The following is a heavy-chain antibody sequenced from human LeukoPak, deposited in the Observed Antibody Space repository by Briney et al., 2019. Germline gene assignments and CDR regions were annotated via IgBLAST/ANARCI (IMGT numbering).Heavy chain of an antibody. Sequence: PGGSLRLSCAASGFTFSSYSMNWVRQAPGKGLEWVSYISSSSSTIYYADSVKGRFTISRDNAKNSLYLQMNSLRAEDTAVYYCARSYYDSSGSYYFDYWGQGTLVTVSS. CDR3: ARSYYDSSGSYYFDY. CDR2: ISSSSSTI. V-gene: IGHV3-48*01. J-gene: IGHJ4*02. CDR1: GFTFSSYS. D-gene: IGHD3-22*01.